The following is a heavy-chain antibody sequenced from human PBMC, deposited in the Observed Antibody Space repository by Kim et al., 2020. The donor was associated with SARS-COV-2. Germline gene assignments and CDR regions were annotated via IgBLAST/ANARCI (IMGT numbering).Heavy chain of an antibody. CDR1: GFTVSSNY. J-gene: IGHJ4*02. Sequence: GGSLRLSCAASGFTVSSNYMSWVRQAPGKGLEWVSVIYSGGSTYYADSVKGRFTISRDNSKNTLYLQMNSLRAEDTAVYYCARASDSSGYYYVSFDYWGQGTLVTVSS. D-gene: IGHD3-22*01. CDR2: IYSGGST. CDR3: ARASDSSGYYYVSFDY. V-gene: IGHV3-53*01.